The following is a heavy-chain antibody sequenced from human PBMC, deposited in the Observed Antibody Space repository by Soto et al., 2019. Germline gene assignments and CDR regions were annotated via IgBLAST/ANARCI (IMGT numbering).Heavy chain of an antibody. J-gene: IGHJ5*02. CDR2: INHSGST. D-gene: IGHD2-2*01. Sequence: SETLSLSCTVSGGSVSSSSYDWGWVRQPPGEGLEWIGEINHSGSTNYNPSLKSRVAISVDTSKNQFSLKLSSVTAADTAVYYCARGRRDIVVVPAAISWWFDPWGQGTLVTVSS. CDR1: GGSVSSSSYD. V-gene: IGHV4-39*07. CDR3: ARGRRDIVVVPAAISWWFDP.